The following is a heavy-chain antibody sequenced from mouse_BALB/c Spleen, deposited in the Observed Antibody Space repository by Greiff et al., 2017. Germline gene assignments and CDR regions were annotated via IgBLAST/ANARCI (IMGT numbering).Heavy chain of an antibody. Sequence: VQLQQSGAELVRPGASVTLSCKASGYTFTDYEMHWVKQTPVHGLEWIGAIDPETGGTAYNQKFKGKATLTADKSSSTAYMELRSLTSEDSAVYYCTRGYDYGAVWFAYWGQGTLVTVSA. V-gene: IGHV1-15*01. J-gene: IGHJ3*01. CDR3: TRGYDYGAVWFAY. D-gene: IGHD2-4*01. CDR1: GYTFTDYE. CDR2: IDPETGGT.